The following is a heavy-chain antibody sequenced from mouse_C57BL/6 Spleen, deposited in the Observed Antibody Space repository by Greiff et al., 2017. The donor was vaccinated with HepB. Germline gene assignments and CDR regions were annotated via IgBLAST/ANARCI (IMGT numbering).Heavy chain of an antibody. CDR3: ASRDGYYWFAY. CDR2: IHPNSGST. J-gene: IGHJ3*01. V-gene: IGHV1-64*01. D-gene: IGHD2-3*01. CDR1: GYTFTSYW. Sequence: VQLQQPGAELVKPGASVKLSCKASGYTFTSYWMHWVKQRPGQGLEWIGMIHPNSGSTNYNEKFKSKATLTVDKSSSTAYMQLSSLTSEDSAVYYCASRDGYYWFAYWGQGTLVTVSA.